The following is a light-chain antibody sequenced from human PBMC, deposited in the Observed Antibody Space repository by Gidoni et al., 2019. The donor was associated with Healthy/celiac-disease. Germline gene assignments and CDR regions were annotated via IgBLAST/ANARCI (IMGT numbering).Light chain of an antibody. Sequence: SSELTQDPAVSVDLGQTVRTTCQGDSLRSYYASWYPQKPGQAPVPVIYGKNNRPSGIPYRFSGSSSGNTASLTITGAQAEDEADYYCNSRDRSGNHWVFGGGTKLTVL. CDR2: GKN. V-gene: IGLV3-19*01. CDR3: NSRDRSGNHWV. J-gene: IGLJ3*02. CDR1: SLRSYY.